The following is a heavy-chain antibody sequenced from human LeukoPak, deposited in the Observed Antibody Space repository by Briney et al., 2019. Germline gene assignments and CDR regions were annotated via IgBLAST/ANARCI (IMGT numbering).Heavy chain of an antibody. V-gene: IGHV4-34*01. J-gene: IGHJ4*02. D-gene: IGHD1-14*01. Sequence: SETLSLTCAVYGGSFSGYYWSWIRQPPGKGLEWIGEINHSRSTNYNPSLKSRVTISVDTSKNQFSLKLSSVTAADTAVYYCATGLEIDYWGQGTLVTVSS. CDR2: INHSRST. CDR3: ATGLEIDY. CDR1: GGSFSGYY.